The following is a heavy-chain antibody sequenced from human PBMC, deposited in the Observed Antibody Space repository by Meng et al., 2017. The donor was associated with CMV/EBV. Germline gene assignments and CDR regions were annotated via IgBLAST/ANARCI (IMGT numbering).Heavy chain of an antibody. CDR3: AREQYYYDSSGYYYLGGKDY. CDR2: IYYSGST. Sequence: GSLRLSCTVSGGSISSYYWSWIRQPPGKGLEWIGYIYYSGSTNYNPSLQSRVTISVDTSKNQFSLKLSSVTAADTAVYYCAREQYYYDSSGYYYLGGKDYWGQGTLVTVSS. CDR1: GGSISSYY. D-gene: IGHD3-22*01. J-gene: IGHJ4*02. V-gene: IGHV4-59*01.